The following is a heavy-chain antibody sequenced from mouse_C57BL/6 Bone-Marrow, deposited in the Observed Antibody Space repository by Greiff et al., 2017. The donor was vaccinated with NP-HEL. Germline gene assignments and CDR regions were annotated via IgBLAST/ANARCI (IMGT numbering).Heavy chain of an antibody. D-gene: IGHD1-1*01. Sequence: VQLQQSGAELVRPGASVKLSCTASGFNIKDYYMHWVKQRPEQGLEWIGWIDPENGDTEYASKFQGKATITADPSSNTAYLQLSSLTSEDTAVYYCTPITTVVAPFAYWGQGTLVTVSA. CDR3: TPITTVVAPFAY. J-gene: IGHJ3*01. CDR2: IDPENGDT. V-gene: IGHV14-4*01. CDR1: GFNIKDYY.